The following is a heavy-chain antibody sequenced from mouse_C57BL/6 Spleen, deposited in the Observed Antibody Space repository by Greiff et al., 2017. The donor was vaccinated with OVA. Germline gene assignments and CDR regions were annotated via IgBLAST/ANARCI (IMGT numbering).Heavy chain of an antibody. J-gene: IGHJ1*03. CDR3: ARTVTGEWYFDV. CDR2: IWRGGST. CDR1: GFSLTSYG. D-gene: IGHD4-1*01. V-gene: IGHV2-2*01. Sequence: VQLQESGPGLVQPSPCLSISCTVSGFSLTSYGVHWVRQSPGKGLEWLGVIWRGGSTDYNAAFISRLSISNDNSKSKVFFKLNSLQADDTAIYYCARTVTGEWYFDVWGTGTTVTVSS.